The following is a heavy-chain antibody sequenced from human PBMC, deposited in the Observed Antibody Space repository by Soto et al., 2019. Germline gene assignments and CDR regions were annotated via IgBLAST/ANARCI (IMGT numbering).Heavy chain of an antibody. D-gene: IGHD6-19*01. CDR3: AIPNLGSSGWFGAFDI. Sequence: GESLKISCKGSGYSFTSYWIGWVRQMPGKGLEWMGIIYPGDSDTRYSPSFQGQVTISADKSISTAYLQWSSLKASDTAMYYCAIPNLGSSGWFGAFDIWGQGTMVTVSS. J-gene: IGHJ3*02. CDR2: IYPGDSDT. V-gene: IGHV5-51*01. CDR1: GYSFTSYW.